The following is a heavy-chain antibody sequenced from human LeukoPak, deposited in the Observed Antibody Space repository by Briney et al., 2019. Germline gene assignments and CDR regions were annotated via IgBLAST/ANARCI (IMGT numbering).Heavy chain of an antibody. J-gene: IGHJ4*02. CDR1: GFTLDDYA. Sequence: GGSLRLSCAASGFTLDDYAMHWVHQAPGRGLEWVSSISSSSSYIYYADSVKGRFTISRDNAKNSLYLQMNSLRAEDTAVYYCARGYGGTNYYFDYWGQGTLVTVSS. CDR2: ISSSSSYI. D-gene: IGHD2-15*01. V-gene: IGHV3-21*01. CDR3: ARGYGGTNYYFDY.